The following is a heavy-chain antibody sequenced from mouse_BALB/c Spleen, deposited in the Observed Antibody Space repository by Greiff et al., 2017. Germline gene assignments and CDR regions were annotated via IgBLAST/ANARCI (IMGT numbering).Heavy chain of an antibody. CDR3: AIIYYGNYVLYWYFDV. CDR2: IDPSDSET. Sequence: QVQLQQPGAELVKPGAPVKLSCKASGYTFTSYWMNWVKQRPGRGLEWIGRIDPSDSETHYNQKFKDKATLTVDKSSSTAYIQLSSLTSEDSAVYYCAIIYYGNYVLYWYFDVWGAGTTVTVSS. CDR1: GYTFTSYW. J-gene: IGHJ1*01. D-gene: IGHD2-1*01. V-gene: IGHV1-69*02.